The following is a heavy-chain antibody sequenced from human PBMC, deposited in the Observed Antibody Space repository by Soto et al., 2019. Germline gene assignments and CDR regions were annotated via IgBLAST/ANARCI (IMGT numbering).Heavy chain of an antibody. Sequence: QVQLVESGGGLVKPGGSLRLSCAASGIVFSDYMSWVRQAPGKGLEWLSYISGSGGTIYSADSVKGRFTISRDNATNSLYLQMNNVRTDDTAVYYCARLPFPWGWFDPWGQGTLVTVSS. D-gene: IGHD3-16*01. V-gene: IGHV3-11*01. J-gene: IGHJ5*02. CDR3: ARLPFPWGWFDP. CDR1: GIVFSDY. CDR2: ISGSGGTI.